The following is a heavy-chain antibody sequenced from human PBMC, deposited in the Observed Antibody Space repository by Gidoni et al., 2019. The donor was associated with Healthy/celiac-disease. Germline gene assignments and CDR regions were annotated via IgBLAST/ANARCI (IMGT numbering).Heavy chain of an antibody. CDR3: AKDIFYGDHRGAFDI. CDR2: ISWNSGSI. J-gene: IGHJ3*02. D-gene: IGHD4-17*01. CDR1: GFTFADYA. V-gene: IGHV3-9*01. Sequence: EVQLVASGGGLVQPGRSLRLSCAVSGFTFADYAMHWVRQAPGKGLEWVSGISWNSGSIGYADSVKGRFTISRDNAKNSLYLQMNSLRAEDTALYYCAKDIFYGDHRGAFDIWGQGTMVTVSS.